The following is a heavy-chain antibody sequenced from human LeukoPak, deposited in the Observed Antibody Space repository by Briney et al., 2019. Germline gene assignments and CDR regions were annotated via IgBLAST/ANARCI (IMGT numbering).Heavy chain of an antibody. Sequence: GGSLRLSCAASGFTFSSYSMNWVRQAPGKGLEWVSSISSSSSYIYYADSAKGRFTISRDNAKNSLYLQMNNLRAEDTAVYYCARDYGMGAISYYDYGMDVWGQGTTVTVSS. J-gene: IGHJ6*02. CDR1: GFTFSSYS. CDR2: ISSSSSYI. CDR3: ARDYGMGAISYYDYGMDV. V-gene: IGHV3-21*01. D-gene: IGHD1-26*01.